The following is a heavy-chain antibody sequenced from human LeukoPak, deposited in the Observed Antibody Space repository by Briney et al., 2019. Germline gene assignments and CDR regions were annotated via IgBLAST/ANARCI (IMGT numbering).Heavy chain of an antibody. CDR1: GGSFSGYY. Sequence: PETLSLTCAVYGGSFSGYYWSWIRQPPGKGLEWIGEINHSGSTNYNPSLKSRVTISVDTSKNQFSLKLSSVTAADTAVYYCARDMGICSGGSCYDHYFDYWGQGTLVTVSS. CDR3: ARDMGICSGGSCYDHYFDY. CDR2: INHSGST. D-gene: IGHD2-15*01. J-gene: IGHJ4*02. V-gene: IGHV4-34*01.